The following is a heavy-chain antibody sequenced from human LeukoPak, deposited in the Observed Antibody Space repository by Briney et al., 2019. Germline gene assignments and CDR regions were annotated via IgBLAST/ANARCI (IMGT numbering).Heavy chain of an antibody. Sequence: PSETLSLTCAVYGGSFSGYYWSWIRQPPGKGLEWIGEINHSGSTNYNPSLKSRVTISVDTSKSQFSLKLSSVTAADTAVYYCARGLNSAWDYWGQGTLVTVSS. CDR1: GGSFSGYY. V-gene: IGHV4-34*01. D-gene: IGHD3-16*01. CDR2: INHSGST. J-gene: IGHJ4*02. CDR3: ARGLNSAWDY.